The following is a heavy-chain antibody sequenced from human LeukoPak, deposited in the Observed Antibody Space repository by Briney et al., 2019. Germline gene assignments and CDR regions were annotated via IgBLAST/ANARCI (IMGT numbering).Heavy chain of an antibody. CDR1: GFTFSSYG. D-gene: IGHD3-10*01. CDR2: IWYDGSNK. J-gene: IGHJ6*02. Sequence: PGGSLRLSCAASGFTFSSYGMHWVRQAPGKGLEWVAVIWYDGSNKYCADSVKGRFTISRDNSKSTLDLQMRSLRTEDTAVYYCVKDFYGSGLYYYGMDVWGQGTTVTVSS. V-gene: IGHV3-30*02. CDR3: VKDFYGSGLYYYGMDV.